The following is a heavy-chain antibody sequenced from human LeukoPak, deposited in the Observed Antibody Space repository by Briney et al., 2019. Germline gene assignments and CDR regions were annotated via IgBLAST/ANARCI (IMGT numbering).Heavy chain of an antibody. CDR2: INPNSGDT. Sequence: ASVKVSCKASGFTFTAYYMHWVRQAPGPGLEGMGWINPNSGDTNYAQKFQRRVTMTRDTSISTAYMELSRLRSDDTAVYYCARVRYRLAETYIDYWGQGTLVTVSS. V-gene: IGHV1-2*02. CDR1: GFTFTAYY. D-gene: IGHD3-16*01. CDR3: ARVRYRLAETYIDY. J-gene: IGHJ4*02.